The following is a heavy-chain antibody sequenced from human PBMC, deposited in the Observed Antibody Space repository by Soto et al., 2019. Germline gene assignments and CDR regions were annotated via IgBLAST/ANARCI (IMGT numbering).Heavy chain of an antibody. V-gene: IGHV3-33*01. Sequence: GGSLRLSCAASGFTFSNYGMHWVRQAPGKGLEWVAVIWYDGSNKYYADSVKGRFTISRDNSKNTLYLQMNSLRAEDTAVYYCARDGFYGCSSTSCYGVSEDYWGQGTLVTVSS. CDR2: IWYDGSNK. D-gene: IGHD2-2*01. J-gene: IGHJ4*02. CDR1: GFTFSNYG. CDR3: ARDGFYGCSSTSCYGVSEDY.